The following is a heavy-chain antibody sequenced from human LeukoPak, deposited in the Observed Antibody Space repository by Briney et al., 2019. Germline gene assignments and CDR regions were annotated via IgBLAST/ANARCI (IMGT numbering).Heavy chain of an antibody. CDR3: ARLVGAERYLADY. CDR2: ISYDGSNK. D-gene: IGHD1-26*01. CDR1: GFTFSSYA. J-gene: IGHJ4*02. Sequence: GGPLRFSCAASGFTFSSYAMHWVRQAPGKGLEWVAVISYDGSNKYYADSVKGRFTISRDNSKNTLYLQMNSLRAEDTAVYYCARLVGAERYLADYWGQGTLVTVSS. V-gene: IGHV3-30-3*01.